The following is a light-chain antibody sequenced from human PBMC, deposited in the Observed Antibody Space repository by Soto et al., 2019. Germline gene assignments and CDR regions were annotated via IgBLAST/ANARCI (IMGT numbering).Light chain of an antibody. CDR3: QQYNTCSRT. CDR2: EGS. V-gene: IGKV1-5*03. J-gene: IGKJ1*01. Sequence: DIQMTQSPSTLSASVGDRVTITCRASQSINTWLAWYQQKPGEAPKLLIYEGSNLERGVPSRCSGSGSGTEFTLTISSLKPDDFATFYCQQYNTCSRTFGQGTRVEVK. CDR1: QSINTW.